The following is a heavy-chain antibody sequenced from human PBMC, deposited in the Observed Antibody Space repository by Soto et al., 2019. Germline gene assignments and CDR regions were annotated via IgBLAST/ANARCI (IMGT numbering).Heavy chain of an antibody. V-gene: IGHV1-18*04. CDR2: ISAYNGNT. CDR1: GYTFTSYG. Sequence: GASVKVSCKASGYTFTSYGISWVRQAPGQGLEWMGWISAYNGNTNYAQELQGRVTMTTDTSTSTAYMELRSLRSDDTAVYYCARGPLYSSGGDYYYYGMDVWGQGTTVTVSS. J-gene: IGHJ6*02. CDR3: ARGPLYSSGGDYYYYGMDV. D-gene: IGHD6-19*01.